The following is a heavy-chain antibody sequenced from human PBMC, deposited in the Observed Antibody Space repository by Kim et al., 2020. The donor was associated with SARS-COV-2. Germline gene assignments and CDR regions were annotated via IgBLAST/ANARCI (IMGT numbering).Heavy chain of an antibody. CDR1: GITSSSYW. V-gene: IGHV3-7*01. CDR2: IKRDGSER. Sequence: GGSLRLSCVESGITSSSYWLTWVRQAPGKGLEWVANIKRDGSERYYGDSVKGRFTISRGNAKSSVFLQMNSLRSEDTAVYYCGISGIWGQGTLVTVSS. CDR3: GISGI. J-gene: IGHJ4*02.